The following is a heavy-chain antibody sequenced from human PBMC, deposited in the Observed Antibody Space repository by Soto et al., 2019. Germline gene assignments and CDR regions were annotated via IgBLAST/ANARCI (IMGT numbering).Heavy chain of an antibody. CDR2: ISSSSSYI. CDR1: GFTFSSYS. CDR3: ARGEDIVLMVYAGAFDI. D-gene: IGHD2-8*01. J-gene: IGHJ3*02. V-gene: IGHV3-21*01. Sequence: EVQLVESGGGLVKPGGSLRLSCAASGFTFSSYSMNWVRQAPGKGLEWVSSISSSSSYIYYADSVKGRFTISRDNAKNSRYLQMNSLRAEDTAVYYCARGEDIVLMVYAGAFDIWGQGTMVTVSS.